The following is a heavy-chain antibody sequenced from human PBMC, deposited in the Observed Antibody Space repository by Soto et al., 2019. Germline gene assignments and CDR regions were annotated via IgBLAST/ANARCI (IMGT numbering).Heavy chain of an antibody. CDR3: AREFLGSYYYYGMDV. Sequence: QVQPVQSGAEVKKPGASVKVSCKASGYTFTSYAMHWVRQAPGQRLEWMGWINAGNGNTKYSQKFQGRVTITRDTSASTAYMELSSLRSEDTAVYYCAREFLGSYYYYGMDVWGQGTTVTVSS. CDR1: GYTFTSYA. D-gene: IGHD1-26*01. V-gene: IGHV1-3*01. J-gene: IGHJ6*02. CDR2: INAGNGNT.